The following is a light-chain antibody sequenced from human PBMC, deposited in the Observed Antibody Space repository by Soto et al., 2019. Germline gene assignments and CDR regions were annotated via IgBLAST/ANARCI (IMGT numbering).Light chain of an antibody. V-gene: IGKV2-30*01. CDR3: MQAAQWPRT. Sequence: DVVMTQSPLSLPVTLGQPASISCRSSQSLVSSDGNTYLNWFHQRPGQSPRRLIYKVSNRDSGVPDRFGGSGSGTEFTLTISRVEAEDAGVSYCMQAAQWPRTFGPGTKVDIK. CDR2: KVS. J-gene: IGKJ3*01. CDR1: QSLVSSDGNTY.